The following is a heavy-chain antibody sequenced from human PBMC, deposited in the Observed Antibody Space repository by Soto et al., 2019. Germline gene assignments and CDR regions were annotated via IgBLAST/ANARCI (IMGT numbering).Heavy chain of an antibody. J-gene: IGHJ4*02. CDR1: GYTFTSYY. Sequence: QVQLVQSGAEVQKPGASVKVSCKASGYTFTSYYMHWVRQAPGQGLEWMGIINPSGGSTSYAQKFQGRVTRTRDTSTSIVYMELSSLRSEDTAVYYCARDQGAPPSVVVVVPAAPFDYWGQGTLVTVSS. CDR3: ARDQGAPPSVVVVVPAAPFDY. V-gene: IGHV1-46*03. CDR2: INPSGGST. D-gene: IGHD2-2*01.